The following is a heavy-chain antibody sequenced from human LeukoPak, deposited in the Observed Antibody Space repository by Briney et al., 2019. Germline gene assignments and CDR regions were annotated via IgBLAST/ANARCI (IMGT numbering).Heavy chain of an antibody. D-gene: IGHD2-15*01. CDR1: GGSISSGAYY. J-gene: IGHJ5*02. CDR3: ARQDSGYCSGGSCYSGPAAWFDP. Sequence: PSETLSLTCTVSGGSISSGAYYWSWIRQPAGKGLEWIGYIYHSGSTYYNPSLKSRVTISVDRSKNQFSLKLSSVTAADTAVYYCARQDSGYCSGGSCYSGPAAWFDPWGQGTLVTVSS. CDR2: IYHSGST. V-gene: IGHV4-30-2*01.